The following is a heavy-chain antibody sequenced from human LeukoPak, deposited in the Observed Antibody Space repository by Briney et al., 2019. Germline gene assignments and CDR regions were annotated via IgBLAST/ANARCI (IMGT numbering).Heavy chain of an antibody. CDR2: IVYSGST. Sequence: SETLSLTCTVSGGSISSYYWSWIRQPPGKGLEWIGYIVYSGSTNYNPSLKSRVTISVDTSKNQFSLRLSSVTAADTAVYYCARHQSKRRVAPFDYWGQGTLVTVSS. CDR3: ARHQSKRRVAPFDY. V-gene: IGHV4-59*08. J-gene: IGHJ4*02. D-gene: IGHD1-1*01. CDR1: GGSISSYY.